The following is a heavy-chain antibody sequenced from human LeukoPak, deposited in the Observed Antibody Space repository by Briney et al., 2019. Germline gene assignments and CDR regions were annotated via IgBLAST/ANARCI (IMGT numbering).Heavy chain of an antibody. D-gene: IGHD3-22*01. J-gene: IGHJ3*02. V-gene: IGHV4-34*01. CDR2: INHSGST. CDR1: GGSFSGYY. CDR3: ASEEVVVAHKNAFDI. Sequence: SETLSLTCAVYGGSFSGYYWSWIRQPPGKGLEWIGEINHSGSTNYNPSLKSRVTISVDTSKNQFSLKLSSVTAADMAVYYCASEEVVVAHKNAFDIWGQGTMVTVSS.